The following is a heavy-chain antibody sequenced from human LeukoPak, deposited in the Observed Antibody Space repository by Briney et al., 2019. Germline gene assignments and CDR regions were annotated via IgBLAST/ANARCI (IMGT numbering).Heavy chain of an antibody. CDR1: GGSISSYY. J-gene: IGHJ5*02. CDR2: IYTSGST. CDR3: ARDEVAAAYNWFDP. Sequence: PSETLSLTCTASGGSISSYYWSWIRQPAGKGLEWIGRIYTSGSTNYNPSLKSRVTMSVDTSKNQFSLKLSSVTAADTAVYYCARDEVAAAYNWFDPWGQGTLVTVSS. V-gene: IGHV4-4*07. D-gene: IGHD6-13*01.